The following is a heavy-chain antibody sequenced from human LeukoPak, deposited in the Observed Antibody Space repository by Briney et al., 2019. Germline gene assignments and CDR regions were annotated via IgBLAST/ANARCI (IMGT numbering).Heavy chain of an antibody. D-gene: IGHD6-13*01. CDR3: AREQQLTTFYYYGMGV. Sequence: SETLSLTCTVSGGSISSSSYYWGWIRQPPGKGLEWIGSIYYSGSTYYNPSLKSRLTISVDTSKNQFSLKLSSVTAADTAVYYCAREQQLTTFYYYGMGVWGQGTTVTVSS. J-gene: IGHJ6*02. CDR1: GGSISSSSYY. V-gene: IGHV4-39*01. CDR2: IYYSGST.